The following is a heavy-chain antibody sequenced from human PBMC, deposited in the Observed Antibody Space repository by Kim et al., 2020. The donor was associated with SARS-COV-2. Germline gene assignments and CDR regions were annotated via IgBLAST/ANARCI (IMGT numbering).Heavy chain of an antibody. Sequence: GGSLRLSCAASGFTFSSYGMHWVRQAPGKGLEWVAVISYDGSNKYYADSVKGRFTISRDNSKNTLYLQMNSLRAEDTAVYYCASDLLNYDSVGYYYGMDVWGQGTTVTVSS. CDR2: ISYDGSNK. CDR1: GFTFSSYG. V-gene: IGHV3-33*05. J-gene: IGHJ6*02. CDR3: ASDLLNYDSVGYYYGMDV. D-gene: IGHD3-22*01.